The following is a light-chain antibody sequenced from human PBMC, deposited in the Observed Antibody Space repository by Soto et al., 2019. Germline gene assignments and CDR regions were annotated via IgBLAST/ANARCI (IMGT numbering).Light chain of an antibody. V-gene: IGKV1-5*03. CDR1: QSISNW. CDR2: KAS. Sequence: DIQMTQSPSTLSASVGDRVTITCRASQSISNWLAWYQQKPGKAPKLLIYKASSLASGVPSRFSGSGSGTEFTLTISSLQPDDFAAYYCQQYHTYSTFGQGTKGDIK. J-gene: IGKJ1*01. CDR3: QQYHTYST.